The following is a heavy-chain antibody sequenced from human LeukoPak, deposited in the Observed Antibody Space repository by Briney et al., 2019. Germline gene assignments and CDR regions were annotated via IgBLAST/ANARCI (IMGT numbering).Heavy chain of an antibody. Sequence: SETLSLTCAVSGSSINSLYYWGWIRQPPGTGPEWIGSVFRTGNAYYNPSLKSRVTISVDASKNQFSLNLKSVTAADTAVYYCARARLPPGVTIHYWGQGTLVTVSS. J-gene: IGHJ4*02. D-gene: IGHD3-3*01. V-gene: IGHV4-38-2*01. CDR3: ARARLPPGVTIHY. CDR1: GSSINSLYY. CDR2: VFRTGNA.